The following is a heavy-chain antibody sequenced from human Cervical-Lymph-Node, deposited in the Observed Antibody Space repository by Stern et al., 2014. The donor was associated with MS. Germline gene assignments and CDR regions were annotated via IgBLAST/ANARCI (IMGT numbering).Heavy chain of an antibody. CDR2: IWFDENNR. CDR1: GFSFSTYG. J-gene: IGHJ4*02. V-gene: IGHV3-33*01. Sequence: QVQLVESGGGVVQPGMSLRLSCAATGFSFSTYGMHWVRQAPGKGLEWVSAIWFDENNRSYADSVKGRFTISRDNSKNMLYLQMNSLGAEDTAVYYCASTQIGEGDSSGYDLDYWGQGTLVTVSS. CDR3: ASTQIGEGDSSGYDLDY. D-gene: IGHD3-22*01.